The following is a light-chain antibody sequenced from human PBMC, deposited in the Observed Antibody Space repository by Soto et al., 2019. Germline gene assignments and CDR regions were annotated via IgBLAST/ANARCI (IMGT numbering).Light chain of an antibody. CDR3: LQHNSHPPT. Sequence: DSQMSLPQTSLAASVGDRVTIACRASQCIRNDLGWYQQKPGKAPKRLIYAASSLQTGVPSRFSGSGSGTEFTLTISSLQPEDFATYYCLQHNSHPPTFGQGTKVDIK. J-gene: IGKJ1*01. V-gene: IGKV1-17*01. CDR1: QCIRND. CDR2: AAS.